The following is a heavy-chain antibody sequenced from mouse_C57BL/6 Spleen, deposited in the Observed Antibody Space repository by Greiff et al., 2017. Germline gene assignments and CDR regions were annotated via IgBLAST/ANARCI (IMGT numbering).Heavy chain of an antibody. CDR2: IDPNSGGT. Sequence: QQSCKASGYTFTSYWMHWVKQRPGRGLEWIGRIDPNSGGTKYNEKFKSKATLTVDKPSSTAYMQLSSLTSEDSAVYYCARNYGSSYVYYFDYWGQGTTLTVSS. CDR1: GYTFTSYW. J-gene: IGHJ2*01. CDR3: ARNYGSSYVYYFDY. D-gene: IGHD1-1*01. V-gene: IGHV1-72*01.